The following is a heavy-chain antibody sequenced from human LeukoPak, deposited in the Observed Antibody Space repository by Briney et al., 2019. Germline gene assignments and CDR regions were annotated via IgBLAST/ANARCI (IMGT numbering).Heavy chain of an antibody. J-gene: IGHJ4*01. Sequence: ASVKVSCKASGYTFTSYAFRWVRQAPGQGLEWMGWISAYNGNTNYAQKFQGRVTMTTDTSTSTAYMELRSLRSDDTAVYYCAREPNYIYCSGGSCYPYYFDYWGQEPWSPSPQ. CDR3: AREPNYIYCSGGSCYPYYFDY. D-gene: IGHD2-15*01. CDR2: ISAYNGNT. CDR1: GYTFTSYA. V-gene: IGHV1-18*01.